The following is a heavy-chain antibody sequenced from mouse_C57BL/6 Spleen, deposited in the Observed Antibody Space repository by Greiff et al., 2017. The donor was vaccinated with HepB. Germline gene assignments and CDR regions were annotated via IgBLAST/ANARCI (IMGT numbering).Heavy chain of an antibody. Sequence: VQLQESGPGLVAPSQSLSITCTVSGFSFTSYAISWVRQPPGKGLEWLGVIWTGGGTNYNSALKSRLSISKDNSKSQVFLKMNSLKTDDTARYCCDRNEDAKDYWGQGTTVTGST. V-gene: IGHV2-9-1*01. J-gene: IGHJ4*01. CDR1: GFSFTSYA. CDR3: DRNEDAKDY. CDR2: IWTGGGT.